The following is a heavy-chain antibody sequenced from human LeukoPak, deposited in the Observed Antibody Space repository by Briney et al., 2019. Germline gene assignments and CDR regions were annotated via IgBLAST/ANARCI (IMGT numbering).Heavy chain of an antibody. CDR1: GFTFSSYS. Sequence: GGSLRLSCAASGFTFSSYSMNWVRQAPGKGLEWVSSISRSSKYIYYADSVKGRFTISRDNAKNSLYLQMNSLRAEDTAVYYCGSGSRGYGSGSFDYWGQGTLVTVSS. D-gene: IGHD3-10*01. CDR3: GSGSRGYGSGSFDY. CDR2: ISRSSKYI. V-gene: IGHV3-21*01. J-gene: IGHJ4*02.